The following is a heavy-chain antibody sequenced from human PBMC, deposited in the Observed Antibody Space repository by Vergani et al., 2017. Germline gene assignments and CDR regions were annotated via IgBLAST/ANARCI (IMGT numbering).Heavy chain of an antibody. CDR1: GFTFSSAW. CDR2: SRNKARSYTT. Sequence: EVQPVESGGGLVKPGGSLRLSCTTSGFTFSSAWMCWVRQAQGKGVEWVGRSRNKARSYTTAYSASVKGRFTISRDDSRKSLYLKMNSLKTEDTAVYYCATLPLQTQQQVTSWGEGTLVTVAS. CDR3: ATLPLQTQQQVTS. V-gene: IGHV3-72*01. J-gene: IGHJ5*02. D-gene: IGHD6-13*01.